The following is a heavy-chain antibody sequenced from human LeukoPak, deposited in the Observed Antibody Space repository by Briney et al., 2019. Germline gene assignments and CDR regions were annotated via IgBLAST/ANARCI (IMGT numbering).Heavy chain of an antibody. CDR3: ARCTAGGFGVVIGPFDY. J-gene: IGHJ4*02. V-gene: IGHV1-18*01. D-gene: IGHD3-3*01. CDR2: ISAYNGNT. Sequence: ASVKVSCKASGYTFTSYGISWVRQAPGQGLEWMGWISAYNGNTNYAQKLQGRVTMTTDTSTSTAYMELRSLRSDDTAVYYCARCTAGGFGVVIGPFDYWAREPWSPSPQ. CDR1: GYTFTSYG.